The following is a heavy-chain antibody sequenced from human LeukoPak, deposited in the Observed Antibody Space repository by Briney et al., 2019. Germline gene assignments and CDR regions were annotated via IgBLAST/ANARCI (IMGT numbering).Heavy chain of an antibody. J-gene: IGHJ2*01. CDR3: ARAYAGVYWYFDL. V-gene: IGHV4-31*03. Sequence: SETLSLTCTVSGGSISGENYYWTWIRQHPGKGLEYLGYIYHTGSTYYNPSLTSRITMSVDTPRKQFSLKLNSVSAADTAVYFCARAYAGVYWYFDLWGRGTLDTVSS. CDR2: IYHTGST. D-gene: IGHD2-2*01. CDR1: GGSISGENYY.